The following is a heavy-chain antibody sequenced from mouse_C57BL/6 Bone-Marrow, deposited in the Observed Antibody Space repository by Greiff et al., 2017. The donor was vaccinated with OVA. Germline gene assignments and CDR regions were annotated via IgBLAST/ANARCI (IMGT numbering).Heavy chain of an antibody. CDR1: GFTFSDYG. V-gene: IGHV5-17*01. Sequence: EVNVVESGGGLVKPGGSLKLSCAASGFTFSDYGMHWVRQAPEKGLEWVAYISSGSSTIYYADTVKGRFTISRDNAKNTLFLQMTSLRSEDTAMYYCARCITTEAMDYGGQGTSVTVSS. D-gene: IGHD1-1*01. CDR3: ARCITTEAMDY. CDR2: ISSGSSTI. J-gene: IGHJ4*01.